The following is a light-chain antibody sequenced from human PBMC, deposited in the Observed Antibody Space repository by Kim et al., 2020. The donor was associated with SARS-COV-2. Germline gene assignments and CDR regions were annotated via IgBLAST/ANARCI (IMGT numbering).Light chain of an antibody. CDR1: SGDVGGYNY. Sequence: GQSVTTSCTGTSGDVGGYNYVSCYQQHPGKAPKIMIYDVSGRPSGVPDRFSGSKSGKTASLTISGLQAEDEADYYCCSYAGSLGAVFGGGTQLTVL. CDR2: DVS. CDR3: CSYAGSLGAV. J-gene: IGLJ2*01. V-gene: IGLV2-11*01.